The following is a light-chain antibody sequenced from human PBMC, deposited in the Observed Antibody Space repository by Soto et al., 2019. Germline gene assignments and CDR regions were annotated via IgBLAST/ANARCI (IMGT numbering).Light chain of an antibody. CDR1: NVGSKS. Sequence: SYELTQPPSVSVAPGKTARITCGGNNVGSKSVHWYQQKPGQAPVLVIYSDSDRPSAIPERFSDSNSGNTATLTINRVEAGDEADYYCQVWDSGSDHVVFGGGTKLTVL. V-gene: IGLV3-21*04. CDR2: SDS. CDR3: QVWDSGSDHVV. J-gene: IGLJ3*02.